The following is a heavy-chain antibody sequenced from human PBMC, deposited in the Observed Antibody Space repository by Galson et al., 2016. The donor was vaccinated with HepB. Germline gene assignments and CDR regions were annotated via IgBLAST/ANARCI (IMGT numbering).Heavy chain of an antibody. J-gene: IGHJ4*02. CDR2: MYPDDFDT. CDR1: GYSFNTYW. V-gene: IGHV5-51*01. CDR3: ARQWDLDY. Sequence: QSGAEVKKPGESLKISCTASGYSFNTYWIGWVRQMPGKGLEWMGIMYPDDFDTRYSPSFRGQVTISVDKSISTAYLQWNSLKASDTAMYYCARQWDLDYWGQGTLVTVSS. D-gene: IGHD1-26*01.